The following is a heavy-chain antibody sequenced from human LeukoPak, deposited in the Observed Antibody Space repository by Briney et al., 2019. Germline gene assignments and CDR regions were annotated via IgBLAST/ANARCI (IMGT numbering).Heavy chain of an antibody. V-gene: IGHV3-23*01. J-gene: IGHJ4*02. Sequence: GGSLRLSCAASGFTFSSYAMSWVRQAPGKGLEWVSAISGSGGSTYYADSVKGRFTISRDNSKNTLYLQMNSLRAEDTAVYYCAKGPYSYGAVPLGYWGQGTLVTVSS. D-gene: IGHD5-18*01. CDR2: ISGSGGST. CDR3: AKGPYSYGAVPLGY. CDR1: GFTFSSYA.